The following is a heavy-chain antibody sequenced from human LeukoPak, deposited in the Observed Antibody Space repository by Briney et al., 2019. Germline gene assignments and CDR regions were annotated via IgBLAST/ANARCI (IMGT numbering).Heavy chain of an antibody. CDR2: ISASGASA. CDR3: ATVSEHTGGWGGLYFDH. CDR1: GFTFSSYV. D-gene: IGHD6-19*01. V-gene: IGHV3-23*01. J-gene: IGHJ4*02. Sequence: GGSLRLSCAASGFTFSSYVMSWVRQAPGKGLEWVSTISASGASAYYADSVKGRFTISRDKSKNTLYLQINSLRAEDTAVYYCATVSEHTGGWGGLYFDHWGPGTLVTVSS.